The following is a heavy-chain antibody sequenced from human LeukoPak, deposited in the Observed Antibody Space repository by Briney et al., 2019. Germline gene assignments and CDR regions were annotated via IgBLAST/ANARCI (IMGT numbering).Heavy chain of an antibody. CDR2: INPSGGST. D-gene: IGHD1-26*01. CDR3: ARGGYSGSYYVSPRNWYFDL. J-gene: IGHJ2*01. Sequence: GASVKVSCKASGYTFTSYYMHWVRQAPGQGLEWMGIINPSGGSTSYAQKFQGRVTMTRDTSTSTVYMELSSLRSEDTAVYYCARGGYSGSYYVSPRNWYFDLWGRGTLVTVSS. CDR1: GYTFTSYY. V-gene: IGHV1-46*01.